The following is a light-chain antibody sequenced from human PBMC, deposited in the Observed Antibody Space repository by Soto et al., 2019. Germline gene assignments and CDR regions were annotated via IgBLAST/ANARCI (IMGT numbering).Light chain of an antibody. CDR3: QQGNSFPLT. Sequence: DIQMTQSPSSVSASIGDRVTITCRASQAISTYLAWYQQKPGKAPNLLIYGASSLQSGVPSRFSGSGSGTDFTLTISSLQPYDFATYYCQQGNSFPLTFGGGTKVEIK. CDR2: GAS. J-gene: IGKJ4*01. CDR1: QAISTY. V-gene: IGKV1-12*01.